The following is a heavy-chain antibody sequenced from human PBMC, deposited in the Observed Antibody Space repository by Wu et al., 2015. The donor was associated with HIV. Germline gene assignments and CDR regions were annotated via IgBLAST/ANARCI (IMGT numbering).Heavy chain of an antibody. CDR1: GYPFTSYG. V-gene: IGHV1-18*01. CDR2: ISTYNGNT. CDR3: ARDPGFGSSWDYYYYGMDV. J-gene: IGHJ6*02. Sequence: QVHLVQSGAEVKKPGASVKVSCKASGYPFTSYGISWVRQAPGQGLEWMGWISTYNGNTDSAQKLQGRVTLTTDTSTSTAYMELRSLRSDDTAMYYCARDPGFGSSWDYYYYGMDVVGPRDHGHRL. D-gene: IGHD6-13*01.